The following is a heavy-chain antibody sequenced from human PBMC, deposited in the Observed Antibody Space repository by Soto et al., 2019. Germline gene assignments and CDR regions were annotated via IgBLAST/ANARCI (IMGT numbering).Heavy chain of an antibody. CDR1: GLTFSNYA. Sequence: GSLRLSCAASGLTFSNYAMHWVRQAPCKGLEWVALTSYDGNNEYYTDSVKGRFTISRDNSKNTLFLQMNSPRPEDTAVYYCAKDKGVFNWATSYFDYWGQGALVTVSS. V-gene: IGHV3-30*18. CDR2: TSYDGNNE. D-gene: IGHD1-1*01. CDR3: AKDKGVFNWATSYFDY. J-gene: IGHJ4*02.